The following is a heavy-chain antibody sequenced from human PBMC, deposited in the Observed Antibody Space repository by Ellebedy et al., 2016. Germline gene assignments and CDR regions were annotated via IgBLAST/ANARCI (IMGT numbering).Heavy chain of an antibody. CDR3: ARGYCSGGRCYAYGMDV. CDR2: IYYSGST. Sequence: SETLSLTXTVSGGSISSYYWSWFRQPPGKGLEWIGYIYYSGSTNYNPSLKSRVTVSLDRSNNQFSLKLTSVTAADTAVYYCARGYCSGGRCYAYGMDVWGQGTTVTVSS. J-gene: IGHJ6*02. V-gene: IGHV4-59*01. CDR1: GGSISSYY. D-gene: IGHD2-15*01.